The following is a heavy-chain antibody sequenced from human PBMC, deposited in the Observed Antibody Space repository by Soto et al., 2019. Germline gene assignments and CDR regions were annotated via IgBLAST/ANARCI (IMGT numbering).Heavy chain of an antibody. CDR3: ARSYHATGTTFDY. V-gene: IGHV2-5*02. Sequence: QITLKESGPTLVKPTQTHTLTCTVSEFSLSSSGVGVGWIRQPPGTALEWLALIYWDDDKRYSPSLTSRLTIPKDTPNKQVVLTMTNMDPVDAGTYYCARSYHATGTTFDYWGQGTLVTVSS. CDR1: EFSLSSSGVG. CDR2: IYWDDDK. D-gene: IGHD1-1*01. J-gene: IGHJ4*02.